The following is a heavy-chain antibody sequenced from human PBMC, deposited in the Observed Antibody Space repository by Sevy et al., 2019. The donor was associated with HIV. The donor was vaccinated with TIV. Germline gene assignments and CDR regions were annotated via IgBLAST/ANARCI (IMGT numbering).Heavy chain of an antibody. Sequence: GGSLRLSCAASGFTFSSHWMHWVRQAPGKGLVWVSRLNGDGSSASYADFVKGRFTISRDNGKNTVYLQISSLTANDTAVYYCTRGRSGTYGWFDPWGQGTLVTVSS. D-gene: IGHD6-19*01. V-gene: IGHV3-74*01. CDR2: LNGDGSSA. J-gene: IGHJ5*02. CDR3: TRGRSGTYGWFDP. CDR1: GFTFSSHW.